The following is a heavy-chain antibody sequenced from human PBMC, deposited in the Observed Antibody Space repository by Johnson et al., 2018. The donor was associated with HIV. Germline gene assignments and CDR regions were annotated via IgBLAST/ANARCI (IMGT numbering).Heavy chain of an antibody. D-gene: IGHD3-10*01. J-gene: IGHJ3*02. Sequence: VQLVESGGGLVKPGGSLRLSCAASGFTFSDHYMDWVRQAPGKGLEWVSRINRDGTSTSYADYMKGRLTISRDNAKNTLYLQMNSLRAEDTAVYYCAKEGITMEVDIWGQGTMVTVSS. CDR3: AKEGITMEVDI. CDR1: GFTFSDHY. CDR2: INRDGTST. V-gene: IGHV3-74*01.